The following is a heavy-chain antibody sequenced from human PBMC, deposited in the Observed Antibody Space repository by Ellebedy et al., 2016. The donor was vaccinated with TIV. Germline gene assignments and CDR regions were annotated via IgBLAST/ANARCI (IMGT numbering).Heavy chain of an antibody. Sequence: ASVKVSCXASGYTFTTYYVHWVRQGPGQGLEWMGWVNTHKGNINYAPKFRGRVTMTIDTSTSTVYMELRSLASDDTAVYYCTRDDRFSGTWYSAYFQYWGQGTLVTVSS. D-gene: IGHD1-26*01. CDR3: TRDDRFSGTWYSAYFQY. V-gene: IGHV1/OR15-2*02. J-gene: IGHJ1*01. CDR1: GYTFTTYY. CDR2: VNTHKGNI.